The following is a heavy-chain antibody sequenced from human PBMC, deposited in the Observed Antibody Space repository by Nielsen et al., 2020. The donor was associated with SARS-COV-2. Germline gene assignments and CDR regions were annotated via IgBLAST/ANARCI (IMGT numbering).Heavy chain of an antibody. Sequence: GGSLRLSCAASRFSFSNHAMSWVRQAPGKGLEWVSGIGHSGATTYYADSVKGRFTISRDNSKNTLYLQMNSLRVEDTAVYYCAKVDSYISPGRWLDPWGQGTLVPSPQ. J-gene: IGHJ5*02. CDR3: AKVDSYISPGRWLDP. CDR2: IGHSGATT. CDR1: RFSFSNHA. V-gene: IGHV3-23*01.